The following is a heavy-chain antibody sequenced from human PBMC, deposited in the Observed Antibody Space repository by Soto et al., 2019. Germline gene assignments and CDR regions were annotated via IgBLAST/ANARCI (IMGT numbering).Heavy chain of an antibody. D-gene: IGHD2-21*01. V-gene: IGHV3-30*04. J-gene: IGHJ4*02. CDR2: LSTDGRTQ. Sequence: LTLSWAASGFSFSTYTMHWVRQAPGKGLEWVAVLSTDGRTQYYADSVKGRFIISRDNSKNTLYLEMRSLRVDDTAVYYCARDPWPGIPDYFDSWGQGTLVTVSS. CDR3: ARDPWPGIPDYFDS. CDR1: GFSFSTYT.